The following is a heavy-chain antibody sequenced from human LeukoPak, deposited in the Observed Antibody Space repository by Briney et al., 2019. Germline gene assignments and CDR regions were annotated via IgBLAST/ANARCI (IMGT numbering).Heavy chain of an antibody. V-gene: IGHV3-23*01. CDR2: ISGSCGST. CDR1: GFTFSSYA. CDR3: AKKMTTVITFDY. Sequence: QPGGSLRLSCAASGFTFSSYAMTWVRQAPGKGLEGVSAISGSCGSTYYADSVKGRFTISRDNSKNTLYLQMNSLRAEDTAVYYCAKKMTTVITFDYWGQGTLVTVSS. J-gene: IGHJ4*02. D-gene: IGHD4-17*01.